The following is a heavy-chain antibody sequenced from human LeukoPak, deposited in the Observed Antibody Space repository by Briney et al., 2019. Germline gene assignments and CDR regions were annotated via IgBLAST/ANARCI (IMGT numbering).Heavy chain of an antibody. J-gene: IGHJ4*02. Sequence: ASVKVSFKASGYTLISYGISWVRQAPGQGLEWMGWISAYNGNTNYAKKLQGRVTMTTDTSTSTAYMELRSLRSDDTAVYYCARELYDFWSGYYNLYFDYWGQGTLVTVSS. V-gene: IGHV1-18*01. D-gene: IGHD3-3*01. CDR3: ARELYDFWSGYYNLYFDY. CDR1: GYTLISYG. CDR2: ISAYNGNT.